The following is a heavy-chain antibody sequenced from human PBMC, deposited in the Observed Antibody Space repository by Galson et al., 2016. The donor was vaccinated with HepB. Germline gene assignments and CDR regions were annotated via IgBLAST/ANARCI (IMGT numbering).Heavy chain of an antibody. CDR2: IKPSGGNT. CDR1: GYTFNTYN. D-gene: IGHD1-14*01. V-gene: IGHV1-46*02. Sequence: SVKVSCKASGYTFNTYNMHWARQAPGQGLEWMGIIKPSGGNTIYAQKFQDRITMTRDTSTSTVYMELISLRSEDTAVYYCAREPDHSFYFDCGGQGTLLTGSS. J-gene: IGHJ4*02. CDR3: AREPDHSFYFDC.